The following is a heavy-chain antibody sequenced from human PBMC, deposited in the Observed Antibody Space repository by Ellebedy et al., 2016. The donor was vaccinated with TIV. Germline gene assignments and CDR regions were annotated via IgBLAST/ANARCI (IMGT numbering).Heavy chain of an antibody. V-gene: IGHV4-34*01. CDR1: GGSFSGYY. CDR3: ARPYDAYDAFDI. CDR2: INHSGST. D-gene: IGHD3-16*01. Sequence: SETLSLTXAVYGGSFSGYYWSWIRQPPGKGLEWIGEINHSGSTNYNPSLKSRVTISVDTSKNQFSLKLSSVTAADTAVYYCARPYDAYDAFDIWGQGTMVTVSS. J-gene: IGHJ3*02.